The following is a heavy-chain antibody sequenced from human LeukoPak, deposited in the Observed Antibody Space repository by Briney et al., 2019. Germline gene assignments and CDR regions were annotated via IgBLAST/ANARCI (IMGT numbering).Heavy chain of an antibody. CDR3: ARHSINGRGWSWVDP. J-gene: IGHJ5*02. D-gene: IGHD2-8*01. V-gene: IGHV1-18*01. CDR1: GFTFTNYG. Sequence: ASVKVSCKTSGFTFTNYGISWMRQAPGQGLEWMGWISANNDNTNYGQKLQGRVTMTTDTSTTTAYMELRSLRSKDAAGYSCARHSINGRGWSWVDPWRQGTLVTVSS. CDR2: ISANNDNT.